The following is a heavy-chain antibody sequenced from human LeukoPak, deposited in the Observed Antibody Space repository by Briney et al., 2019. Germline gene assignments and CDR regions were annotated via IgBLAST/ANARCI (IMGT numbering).Heavy chain of an antibody. Sequence: GGSLRLSCAASGFTFSSYAMSWVRQAPGKGLEWVSGISSSGGSTYYADSVKGRFTISRDNSKNTLYPQMNSLRVEDTALYYCATTLLRASTYMDVWGKGTTVTVPS. CDR3: ATTLLRASTYMDV. CDR1: GFTFSSYA. J-gene: IGHJ6*03. V-gene: IGHV3-23*01. D-gene: IGHD1-1*01. CDR2: ISSSGGST.